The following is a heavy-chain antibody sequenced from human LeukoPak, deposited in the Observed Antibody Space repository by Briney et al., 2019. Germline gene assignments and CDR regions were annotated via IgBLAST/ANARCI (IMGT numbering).Heavy chain of an antibody. CDR1: GFTFSSYD. Sequence: GGSLRLSCAASGFTFSSYDKHWVRQATGKGLEWVSAIGTAGDTYYPGSVKGRFTISRENAKNSLYLQMNSLRAGDTAVYYCARGEYSSGWYSYWGQGTLVTVSS. CDR2: IGTAGDT. V-gene: IGHV3-13*01. CDR3: ARGEYSSGWYSY. D-gene: IGHD6-19*01. J-gene: IGHJ4*02.